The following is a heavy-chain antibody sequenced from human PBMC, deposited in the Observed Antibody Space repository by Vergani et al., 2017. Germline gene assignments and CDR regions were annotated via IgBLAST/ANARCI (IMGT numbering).Heavy chain of an antibody. CDR2: INPSGGST. J-gene: IGHJ4*02. D-gene: IGHD6-19*01. V-gene: IGHV1-46*03. CDR1: GYPFTSYY. Sequence: QVQLVQSGAEVKKPGASVKVSCKASGYPFTSYYMHWVRQAPGQGLEWMGIINPSGGSTSYAQKFQGRVTMTRDTSTSTGYMELSSLRSEDTAVYYGARDGGQWLVPDYFDYWGQGTLVTVSS. CDR3: ARDGGQWLVPDYFDY.